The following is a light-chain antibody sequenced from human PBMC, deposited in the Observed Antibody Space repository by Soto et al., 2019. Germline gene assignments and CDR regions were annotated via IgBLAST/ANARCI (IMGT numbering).Light chain of an antibody. CDR3: QHYDSFPHT. J-gene: IGKJ2*01. Sequence: DIPMTQSPSTLSASVGDRVTITCRASQSISSWLAWYQQKPGIAPKLLIYHASNLDSGVPSRFSGSGYGTEFTLTISGLQPDDFATYYCQHYDSFPHTFGQGAKLEIK. CDR1: QSISSW. V-gene: IGKV1-5*01. CDR2: HAS.